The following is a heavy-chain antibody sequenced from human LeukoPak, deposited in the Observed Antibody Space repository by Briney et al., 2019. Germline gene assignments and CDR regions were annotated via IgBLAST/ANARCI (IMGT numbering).Heavy chain of an antibody. V-gene: IGHV3-53*01. CDR2: IYSGGKT. Sequence: PGGSLRLSCAASGFTVSSNYMSWVRQAPGKGLEWVSIIYSGGKTEYTDSVKGRFTISRDNSKSTLYLQMNSLRAEDTAVYYCARTFPSDYWGQGTLVTVSS. CDR1: GFTVSSNY. CDR3: ARTFPSDY. J-gene: IGHJ4*02.